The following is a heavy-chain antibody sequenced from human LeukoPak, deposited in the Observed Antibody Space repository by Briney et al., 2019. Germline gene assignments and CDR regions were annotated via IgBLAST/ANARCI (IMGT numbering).Heavy chain of an antibody. D-gene: IGHD6-19*01. CDR3: AKESSGGWYFDY. Sequence: PGGVLRLSCAASGFTFSSNVMIWVRQAPGKGLEWVSSIPATGGNTYYADSVKGRFTISRDNSKNSLYLQMNSLRAEDTAVHYCAKESSGGWYFDYWGQGTLVTVSS. CDR1: GFTFSSNV. J-gene: IGHJ4*02. V-gene: IGHV3-23*01. CDR2: IPATGGNT.